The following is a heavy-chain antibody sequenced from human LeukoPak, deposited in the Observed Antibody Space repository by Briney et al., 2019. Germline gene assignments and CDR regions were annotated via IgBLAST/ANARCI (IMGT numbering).Heavy chain of an antibody. CDR1: GFTFSSYG. Sequence: GGSLRLSCAPSGFTFSSYGMHWVRQAPGKGLEWVAVISFDGSNRYYTDSVKGRFAISRDNSKNTLYLQMNSLRAEDTAVYYCAKGTNSGSWHFDYWGQGTLVTVSS. CDR3: AKGTNSGSWHFDY. D-gene: IGHD1-26*01. CDR2: ISFDGSNR. V-gene: IGHV3-30*09. J-gene: IGHJ4*02.